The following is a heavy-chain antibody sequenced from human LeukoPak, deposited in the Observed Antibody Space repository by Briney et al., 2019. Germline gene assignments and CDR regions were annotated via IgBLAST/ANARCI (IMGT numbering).Heavy chain of an antibody. Sequence: PGGSLRLSCAASGFTFSNYNMNWVRQAPGKGLEWVSSISSTSDYIYYADSVKGRFTISRDNAKNSLYPQMNSLRAEDTAVYYCARKASGIYYYYMDVWGKGTTVTVSS. D-gene: IGHD3-10*01. CDR3: ARKASGIYYYYMDV. CDR2: ISSTSDYI. V-gene: IGHV3-21*01. J-gene: IGHJ6*03. CDR1: GFTFSNYN.